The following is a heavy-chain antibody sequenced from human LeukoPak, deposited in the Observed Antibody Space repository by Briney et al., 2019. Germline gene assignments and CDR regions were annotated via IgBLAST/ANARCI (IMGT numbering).Heavy chain of an antibody. V-gene: IGHV3-30*02. CDR3: AKAPGVFCSGGSCYSYWYFDL. Sequence: GGSLRLSCAASGFTFNTHDMHWVRQAPGKGLERVAFVRINGDKIFYADSVKGRFTISGDSSKNTLYLQMSSLRPEDTAVYYCAKAPGVFCSGGSCYSYWYFDLWGRGTLVTVSS. CDR2: VRINGDKI. CDR1: GFTFNTHD. D-gene: IGHD2-15*01. J-gene: IGHJ2*01.